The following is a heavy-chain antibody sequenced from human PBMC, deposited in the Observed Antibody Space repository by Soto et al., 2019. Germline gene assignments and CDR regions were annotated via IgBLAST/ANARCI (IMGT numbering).Heavy chain of an antibody. CDR3: AKDRAVRAAAYYFDY. CDR1: GFTFSNYG. Sequence: GSLRPPCEAPGFTFSNYGMHWVRQAPGKGLEWVAVIASDGRDKKFADSVKGRFTISRDNSRDTLYLQMDSLRPDDTALYYCAKDRAVRAAAYYFDYWGQGTLVTV. CDR2: IASDGRDK. J-gene: IGHJ4*02. D-gene: IGHD6-13*01. V-gene: IGHV3-30*18.